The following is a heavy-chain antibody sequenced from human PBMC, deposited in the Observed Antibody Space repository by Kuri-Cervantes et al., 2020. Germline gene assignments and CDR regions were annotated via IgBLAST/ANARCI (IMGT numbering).Heavy chain of an antibody. CDR2: IRSKAYGGTT. V-gene: IGHV3-49*03. J-gene: IGHJ1*01. D-gene: IGHD6-19*01. CDR3: TRDRFIAVADSGYFQH. Sequence: GGSLRLSCTASGSTFGDYAMSWFRQAPGKGLEWVGFIRSKAYGGTTEYAASVKGRFTISRDDSKSIAYLQMNSLKTEDTAVYYCTRDRFIAVADSGYFQHWGQGTLVTVSS. CDR1: GSTFGDYA.